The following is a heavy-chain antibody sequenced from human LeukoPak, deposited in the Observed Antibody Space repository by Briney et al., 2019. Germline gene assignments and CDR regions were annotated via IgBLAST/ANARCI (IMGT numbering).Heavy chain of an antibody. CDR2: ISYDGSNK. D-gene: IGHD4-17*01. Sequence: GGSLRLSCAASGFTFSSYGMHWVRQAPGKGLEWVAVISYDGSNKYYADSVKGRFTISRDNSKNTLYLQMNSLRAEDTAVYYCARDKSDGDHGRTFDYWGQGTLVTVSS. V-gene: IGHV3-30*03. CDR1: GFTFSSYG. J-gene: IGHJ4*02. CDR3: ARDKSDGDHGRTFDY.